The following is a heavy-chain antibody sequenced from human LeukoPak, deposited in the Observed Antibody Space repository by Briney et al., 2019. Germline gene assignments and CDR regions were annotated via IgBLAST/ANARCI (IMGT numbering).Heavy chain of an antibody. J-gene: IGHJ4*02. CDR3: ARGQYGAPPSGFDY. Sequence: GGSLRLSCAASGFTFSSYWLHWVRQAPGKGLVWVSRINSDGSSTSYADSVKGRFTISRDNAKNTLYLQMNSLRAEDTAVYYCARGQYGAPPSGFDYWGQGTLVTVSS. CDR1: GFTFSSYW. D-gene: IGHD3-10*01. V-gene: IGHV3-74*01. CDR2: INSDGSST.